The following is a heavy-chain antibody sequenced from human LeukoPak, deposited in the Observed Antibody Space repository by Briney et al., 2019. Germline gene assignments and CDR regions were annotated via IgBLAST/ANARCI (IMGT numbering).Heavy chain of an antibody. CDR1: GFTFSGST. CDR3: TSRSSTFGGVIDLDY. V-gene: IGHV3-73*01. Sequence: GGSLRLSCAASGFTFSGSTIHWVRQTSGKGLEWVGRIRNKGNSYATAYAASVKGRLTISRDDSKNTAYLQMNSLKTEDTAVYYCTSRSSTFGGVIDLDYWGQGTLVTVSS. CDR2: IRNKGNSYAT. J-gene: IGHJ4*02. D-gene: IGHD3-16*02.